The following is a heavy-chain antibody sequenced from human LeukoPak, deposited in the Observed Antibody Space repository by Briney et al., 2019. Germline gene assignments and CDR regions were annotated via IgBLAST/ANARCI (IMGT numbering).Heavy chain of an antibody. CDR2: VYYSGYT. J-gene: IGHJ4*02. Sequence: SETLSLTCTVSGGSISSSSYYWGWIRQPPGKGLEWIGSVYYSGYTYYNPSLKRRVTISGDTSNDQFSLKLSSVTAADTAVYYCAKHYMGSYYNRGCDCWGQGTQVTVSS. CDR3: AKHYMGSYYNRGCDC. D-gene: IGHD3-10*01. V-gene: IGHV4-39*01. CDR1: GGSISSSSYY.